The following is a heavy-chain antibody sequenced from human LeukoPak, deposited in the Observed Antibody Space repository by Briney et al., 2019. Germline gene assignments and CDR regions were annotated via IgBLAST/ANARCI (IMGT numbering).Heavy chain of an antibody. V-gene: IGHV1-3*01. CDR2: INAGNGNT. J-gene: IGHJ4*02. CDR3: ARDAPEEDYGDYLLVY. CDR1: GYTFTSYA. D-gene: IGHD4-17*01. Sequence: ASVKVSCKASGYTFTSYAMHWVRRAPGQRLEWMGWINAGNGNTKYSQKFQGRVTITRDTSASTAYMELSSLRSEDTAVYYCARDAPEEDYGDYLLVYWGQGTLVTVSS.